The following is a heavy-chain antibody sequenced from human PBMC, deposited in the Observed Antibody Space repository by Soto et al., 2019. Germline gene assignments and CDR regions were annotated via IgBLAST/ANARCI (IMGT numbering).Heavy chain of an antibody. CDR3: ATHDGPAAAGLVLDF. CDR2: IHEDKNAK. D-gene: IGHD6-25*01. Sequence: EVRLVESGGGLVQPGGSLGVSCDASGFTFSSRWMTWVRQGPGKGLEWVANIHEDKNAKDYVDSVKGRFTISRDNAKNSLYLQMNSLRDEDTAVYYCATHDGPAAAGLVLDFWGQGALVIVSS. J-gene: IGHJ4*02. V-gene: IGHV3-7*02. CDR1: GFTFSSRW.